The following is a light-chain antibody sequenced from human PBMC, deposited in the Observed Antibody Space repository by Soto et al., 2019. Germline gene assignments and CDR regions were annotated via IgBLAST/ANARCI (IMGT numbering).Light chain of an antibody. J-gene: IGKJ2*01. V-gene: IGKV3-15*01. CDR1: QSVGRN. CDR2: GAS. CDR3: QQYNQWAYT. Sequence: DIVMTQSPATLSVSPGETAALSCRAGQSVGRNFAWYQQKPGQAPRLLIYGASTRATDIPASFRGSGSGTEFTLSISSRQSELFAIYYCQQYNQWAYTFGQLTKLEI.